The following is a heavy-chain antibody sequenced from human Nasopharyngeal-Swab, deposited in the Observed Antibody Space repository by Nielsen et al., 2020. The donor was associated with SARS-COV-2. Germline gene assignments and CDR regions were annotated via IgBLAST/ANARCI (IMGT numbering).Heavy chain of an antibody. J-gene: IGHJ4*02. D-gene: IGHD1-1*01. CDR1: GFTFSSYA. CDR2: INHSGST. V-gene: IGHV4-34*01. Sequence: GSLRLSCAASGFTFSSYAMSWVRQPPGKGLEWIGEINHSGSTNYNPSLKSRVTISVDTSKNQFSLKLSSVTAADTAVYYCARGATLLYNDFDYWGQGTLVTVSS. CDR3: ARGATLLYNDFDY.